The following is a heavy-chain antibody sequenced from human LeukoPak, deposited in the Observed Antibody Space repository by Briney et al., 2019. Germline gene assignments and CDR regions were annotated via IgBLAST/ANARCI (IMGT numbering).Heavy chain of an antibody. CDR1: GFTFSNER. CDR3: AKSDPPLPY. Sequence: GGSLRPSCAASGFTFSNERMHWVRHAPGKGLLWVSHINNDGTNPTYADSVMGRFTISRDNAKNTLYLHMYSLRAEDTGVYFCAKSDPPLPYWGQGTLVTVSS. CDR2: INNDGTNP. J-gene: IGHJ4*02. V-gene: IGHV3-74*01.